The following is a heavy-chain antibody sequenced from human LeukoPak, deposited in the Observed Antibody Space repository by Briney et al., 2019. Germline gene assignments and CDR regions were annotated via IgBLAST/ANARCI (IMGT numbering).Heavy chain of an antibody. V-gene: IGHV4-31*03. CDR2: IYYSGST. CDR3: AGGYCSGGSCYLDAFDI. Sequence: PSQTLSLTCTVSGGSISSGGYYWSWIRQHPGKGLEWIGYIYYSGSTNYNPSLKSRVTISVDTSKNQFSLKLSSVTAADTAVYYCAGGYCSGGSCYLDAFDIWGQGTMVTVSS. D-gene: IGHD2-15*01. J-gene: IGHJ3*02. CDR1: GGSISSGGYY.